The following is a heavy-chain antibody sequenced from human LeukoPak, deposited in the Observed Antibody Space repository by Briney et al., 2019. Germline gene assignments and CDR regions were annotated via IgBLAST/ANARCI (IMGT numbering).Heavy chain of an antibody. Sequence: PSETLSLTCAVHGGSFSGYYWSWIRQPPGKGLEWIGEINHSGSTNYNPSLKSRVTISVDTSKNQFSLKLSSVTAADTAVYYCARGHRDIVVVPAAISDYYYGMDVWGQGTTVTVSS. CDR3: ARGHRDIVVVPAAISDYYYGMDV. CDR1: GGSFSGYY. D-gene: IGHD2-2*01. J-gene: IGHJ6*02. CDR2: INHSGST. V-gene: IGHV4-34*01.